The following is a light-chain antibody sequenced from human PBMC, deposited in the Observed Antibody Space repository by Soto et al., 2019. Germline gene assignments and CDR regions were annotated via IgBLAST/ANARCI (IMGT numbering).Light chain of an antibody. CDR1: SSDVGGYSY. Sequence: QSALTQPASASGSPGQSITISCTGTSSDVGGYSYVSWYQQHPGKAPKLMIYDVNNRPSGVSNRFSGSKSGNTASLTISGLQAEDEADYYCSSYTSISTLVFGGGTKLTVL. V-gene: IGLV2-14*01. CDR2: DVN. CDR3: SSYTSISTLV. J-gene: IGLJ3*02.